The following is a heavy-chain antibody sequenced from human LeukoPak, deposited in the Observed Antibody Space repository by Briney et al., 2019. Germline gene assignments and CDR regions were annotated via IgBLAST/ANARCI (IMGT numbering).Heavy chain of an antibody. Sequence: PGGTLRLSCAASGFTFSSYSMNWVRQAPGKGLECGSYISSSSSYIYYADSVKGRFTISRDNAKNSLYLQMNSLRAEDTAVYYCARGYGEPGIDYWGQGTLVTVSS. CDR2: ISSSSSYI. CDR1: GFTFSSYS. V-gene: IGHV3-21*01. J-gene: IGHJ4*02. D-gene: IGHD4-17*01. CDR3: ARGYGEPGIDY.